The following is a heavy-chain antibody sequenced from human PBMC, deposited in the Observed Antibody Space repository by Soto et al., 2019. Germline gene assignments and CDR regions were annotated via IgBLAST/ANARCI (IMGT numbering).Heavy chain of an antibody. CDR3: ARLPYYYDSSGYPLGAFDI. CDR1: GYSFTSYW. V-gene: IGHV5-51*01. CDR2: IYPGDSDT. D-gene: IGHD3-22*01. J-gene: IGHJ3*02. Sequence: PGESLKISCKGSGYSFTSYWIVWVRQMPGKGLEWMGIIYPGDSDTRYSPSFQGQVTISADKSISTAYLQWSSLKASDTAMYYCARLPYYYDSSGYPLGAFDIWGQGTMVTVSS.